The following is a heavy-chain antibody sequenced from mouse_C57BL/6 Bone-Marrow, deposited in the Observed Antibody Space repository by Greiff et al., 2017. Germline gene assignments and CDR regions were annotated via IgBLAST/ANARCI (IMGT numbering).Heavy chain of an antibody. J-gene: IGHJ4*01. D-gene: IGHD4-1*01. CDR2: IRSKSNNYAT. CDR1: GFSFNTYA. Sequence: EVKLVESGGGLVQPKGSLKLSCAASGFSFNTYAMNWVRQAPGKGLEWVARIRSKSNNYATYYAYSVKDRFTISRDDSESMLYLQMNNLKTEDTAMYYCVRNWDTGAMDYWGQGTSVTVSS. CDR3: VRNWDTGAMDY. V-gene: IGHV10-1*01.